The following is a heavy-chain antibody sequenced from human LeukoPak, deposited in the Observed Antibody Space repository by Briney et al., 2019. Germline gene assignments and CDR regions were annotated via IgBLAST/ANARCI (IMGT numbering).Heavy chain of an antibody. CDR2: ISYSGST. V-gene: IGHV4-59*01. Sequence: KPSETLSLTCTVSDGFISSYYWSWIRQPPGKGLEWIGYISYSGSTNYNPSLKSRVTISVDTSKNQLSLKLSSVTAADTAVYYCARDGAYYYDSSGYYDYWGQGTLVTVSS. CDR3: ARDGAYYYDSSGYYDY. D-gene: IGHD3-22*01. CDR1: DGFISSYY. J-gene: IGHJ4*02.